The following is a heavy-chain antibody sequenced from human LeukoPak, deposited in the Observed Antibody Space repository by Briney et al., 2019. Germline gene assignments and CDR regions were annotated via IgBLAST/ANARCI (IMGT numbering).Heavy chain of an antibody. CDR1: GFTFSNYG. CDR3: ARSPSSSGWQGNFDY. V-gene: IGHV3-30-3*01. Sequence: GGSLRLSCAASGFTFSNYGMHWVRQAPGKGLDWVAVISFDGSNKYYADSVKGRFTISRDNSKNTLYLQMNSLRAEDTAVYYCARSPSSSGWQGNFDYWGQGTLVTVST. CDR2: ISFDGSNK. J-gene: IGHJ4*02. D-gene: IGHD6-19*01.